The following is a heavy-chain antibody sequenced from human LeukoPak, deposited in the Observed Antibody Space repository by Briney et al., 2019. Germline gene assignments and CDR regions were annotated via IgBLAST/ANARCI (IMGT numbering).Heavy chain of an antibody. CDR2: IYTSGST. V-gene: IGHV4-4*07. CDR1: GGSISSYY. Sequence: PSETLSLTCTVSGGSISSYYWSWIRQPAGKGLEWIGRIYTSGSTNYNPSLKSRVTMSVDTSKNQFSLKLSSVTAADTAVYYCARVLAASEGYYYYMDVWGKGTTVTISS. CDR3: ARVLAASEGYYYYMDV. D-gene: IGHD6-25*01. J-gene: IGHJ6*03.